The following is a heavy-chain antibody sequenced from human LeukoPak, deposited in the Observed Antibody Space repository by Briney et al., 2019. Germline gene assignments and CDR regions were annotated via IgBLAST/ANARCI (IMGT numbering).Heavy chain of an antibody. D-gene: IGHD2-21*02. CDR1: GGSFSGYY. CDR2: IYYSGST. J-gene: IGHJ3*02. Sequence: SETLSLTCAVYGGSFSGYYWSWIRQPPGKGLEWIGSIYYSGSTYYNPSLKSRVTISVDTSKNQFSLKLSSVTAADTAVYYCARGFCGGDCVNAFDIWGQGTMVTVSS. V-gene: IGHV4-34*01. CDR3: ARGFCGGDCVNAFDI.